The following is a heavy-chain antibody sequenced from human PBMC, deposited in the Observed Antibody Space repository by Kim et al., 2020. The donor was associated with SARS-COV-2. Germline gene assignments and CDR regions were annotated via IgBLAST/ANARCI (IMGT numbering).Heavy chain of an antibody. J-gene: IGHJ6*02. CDR3: ARDTWSCRRGLTYSYYGLDI. CDR1: GFTFSSCA. V-gene: IGHV3-30-3*01. D-gene: IGHD3-10*01. CDR2: ISYDGSNK. Sequence: GGSLRLSCAASGFTFSSCAIHWVRQAPGKGLEWVAVISYDGSNKNYADSVKGRFTISRDNSKNTLYLQMNSLRAEDTALYYCARDTWSCRRGLTYSYYGLDIWGQGTTVTVSS.